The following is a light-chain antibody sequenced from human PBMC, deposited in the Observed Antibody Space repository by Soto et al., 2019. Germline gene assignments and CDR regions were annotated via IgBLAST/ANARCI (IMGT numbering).Light chain of an antibody. CDR2: TDY. V-gene: IGLV3-12*02. CDR3: QVWDRSSDHVV. CDR1: NFGNKA. J-gene: IGLJ2*01. Sequence: SYELTQPHSVSVATSQMARITCGGNNFGNKAVHWSQQKPGQDPVLVIFTDYNRPSGIPERFSGSNPGNTATLSISRIEAGDEADHYCQVWDRSSDHVVFGGGTKLTVL.